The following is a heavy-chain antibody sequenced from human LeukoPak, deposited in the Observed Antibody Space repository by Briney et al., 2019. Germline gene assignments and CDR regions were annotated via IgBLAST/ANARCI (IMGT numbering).Heavy chain of an antibody. CDR1: GFTFSNYG. V-gene: IGHV3-33*06. CDR3: AKYDNSGRAGGY. J-gene: IGHJ4*02. D-gene: IGHD3-22*01. CDR2: IWYGGSNK. Sequence: PGGSLRLSCAASGFTFSNYGMHWVRQAPGKGLEWVAVIWYGGSNKYYADSVKGRFTISRDNSRNTLYLQMNSLRAEDTAMYYCAKYDNSGRAGGYWGQGTLVTVSS.